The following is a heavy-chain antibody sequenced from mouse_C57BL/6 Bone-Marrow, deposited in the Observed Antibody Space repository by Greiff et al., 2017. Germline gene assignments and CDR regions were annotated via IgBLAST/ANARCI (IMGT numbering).Heavy chain of an antibody. Sequence: VKLVESGAELARPGASVKLSCKASGYTFTSYGISWVKQRTGQGLEWIGEIYPRSGNTYYNEKFKGKATLTADKSSSTAYMELRSLTSEDSAVYFGARFWYGYGHYYAMDYWGQGTSVTVSS. D-gene: IGHD2-2*01. CDR3: ARFWYGYGHYYAMDY. CDR2: IYPRSGNT. V-gene: IGHV1-81*01. CDR1: GYTFTSYG. J-gene: IGHJ4*01.